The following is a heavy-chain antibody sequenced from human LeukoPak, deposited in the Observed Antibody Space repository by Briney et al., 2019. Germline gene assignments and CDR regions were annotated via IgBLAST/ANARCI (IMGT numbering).Heavy chain of an antibody. J-gene: IGHJ4*02. CDR1: GGTFSSYA. Sequence: SVKVSCKAPGGTFSSYAISWVRQAPGQGLEWMGGIIPIFGTANYAQKFQGRVTITADESTSTAYMELSSLRSEDTAVYYCARVVGAAAGPQIHLFDYWGQGTLVTVSS. CDR2: IIPIFGTA. D-gene: IGHD6-13*01. CDR3: ARVVGAAAGPQIHLFDY. V-gene: IGHV1-69*13.